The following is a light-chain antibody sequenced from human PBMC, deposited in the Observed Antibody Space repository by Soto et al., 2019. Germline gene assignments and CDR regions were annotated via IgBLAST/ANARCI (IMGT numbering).Light chain of an antibody. Sequence: QSALTQPDSVSGSPGQSITISCTGTSSDVGGYNYVSWYQQHPGKAPKLRIYEVSHRPSGVSNRSSGSKSGNTASLTISGLQAEDEADYYCSSYTTSNTYVFGTGTKLTVL. CDR2: EVS. J-gene: IGLJ1*01. CDR1: SSDVGGYNY. V-gene: IGLV2-14*01. CDR3: SSYTTSNTYV.